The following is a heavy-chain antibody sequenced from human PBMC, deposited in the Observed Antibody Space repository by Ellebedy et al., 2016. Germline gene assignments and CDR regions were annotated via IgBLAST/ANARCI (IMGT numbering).Heavy chain of an antibody. CDR2: IYYSGST. D-gene: IGHD2-21*02. CDR1: GASITNDPYY. Sequence: SETLSLTCSVSGASITNDPYYWSWIRQPPGKGLEWIGYIYYSGSTHYIPSLRGRLFISLDMSKNQISLSLISVTAADTARYSCATCGRDCDSPTLFAYWGQGALVTVSS. CDR3: ATCGRDCDSPTLFAY. V-gene: IGHV4-30-4*01. J-gene: IGHJ4*02.